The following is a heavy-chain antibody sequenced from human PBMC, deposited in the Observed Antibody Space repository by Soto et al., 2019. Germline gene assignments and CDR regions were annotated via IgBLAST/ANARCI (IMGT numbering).Heavy chain of an antibody. CDR1: GFTVSSNY. V-gene: IGHV3-53*01. J-gene: IGHJ6*02. CDR2: IYSGGST. CDR3: ARDRWAIAARYYYGMDV. Sequence: GGSLRLSCAASGFTVSSNYMSWVRQAPGKGLEWVSVIYSGGSTYYADSVKGRFTISRDNSKNTLYLQMNSLRAEDTAVYDCARDRWAIAARYYYGMDVWGQGTTVTVSS. D-gene: IGHD6-6*01.